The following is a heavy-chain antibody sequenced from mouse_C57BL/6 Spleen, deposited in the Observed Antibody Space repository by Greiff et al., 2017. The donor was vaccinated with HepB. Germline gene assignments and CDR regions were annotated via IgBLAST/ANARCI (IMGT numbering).Heavy chain of an antibody. CDR2: IYPGSGNT. V-gene: IGHV1-76*01. CDR1: GYTFTDYY. CDR3: ATLFITTVVAVDY. J-gene: IGHJ2*01. D-gene: IGHD1-1*01. Sequence: VQLQQSGAELVRPGASVKLSCKASGYTFTDYYINWVKQRPGQGLEWIARIYPGSGNTYYNEKFKGKATLTAEKSSSTAYMQLSSLTSDDSAVYFCATLFITTVVAVDYWGQGTTLTVSS.